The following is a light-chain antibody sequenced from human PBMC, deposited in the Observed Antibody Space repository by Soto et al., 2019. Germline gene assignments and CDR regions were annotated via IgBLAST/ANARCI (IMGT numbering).Light chain of an antibody. CDR2: DVS. J-gene: IGLJ1*01. V-gene: IGLV2-14*01. Sequence: QSVLTQPASVSVSPGQSITISCTGTSSDVGGYNYVSWYQQHPGKAPKLMIYDVSNRPSGVSNRFSGSKSGNTAPLTISGLQAEDEADYYCSSYTSSSTLGFVFGTGTKVTVL. CDR1: SSDVGGYNY. CDR3: SSYTSSSTLGFV.